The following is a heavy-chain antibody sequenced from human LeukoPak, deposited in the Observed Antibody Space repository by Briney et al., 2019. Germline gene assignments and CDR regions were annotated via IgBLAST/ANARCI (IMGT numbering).Heavy chain of an antibody. Sequence: ASVKVSCKASGYTFTSYDINWVRQATGQGLEWMGWMNPSSGNTGYAQKFQGRVTITRNTSISTAYMELSSLRSEDTAVYYCARGCYYDSSGYYCDAFDIWGQGTMVTVSS. CDR2: MNPSSGNT. J-gene: IGHJ3*02. CDR1: GYTFTSYD. V-gene: IGHV1-8*03. D-gene: IGHD3-22*01. CDR3: ARGCYYDSSGYYCDAFDI.